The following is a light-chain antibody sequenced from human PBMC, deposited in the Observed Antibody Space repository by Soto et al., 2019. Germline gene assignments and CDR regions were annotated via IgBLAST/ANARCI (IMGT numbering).Light chain of an antibody. CDR3: QKYNSAPLT. CDR1: RGISSW. V-gene: IGKV1-27*01. CDR2: AAS. J-gene: IGKJ4*01. Sequence: DIQMTQSPSSVSASVGDRVTITCRASRGISSWLAWYQQKPGKAPKLLIYAASTLQAGVPSRFSGSGSGTDFTLTISSLQPEDVAAYYCQKYNSAPLTFGGGTKVDIK.